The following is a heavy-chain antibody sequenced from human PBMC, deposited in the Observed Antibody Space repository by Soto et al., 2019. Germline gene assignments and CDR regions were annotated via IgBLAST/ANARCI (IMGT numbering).Heavy chain of an antibody. CDR2: IIPIFGTA. J-gene: IGHJ4*02. V-gene: IGHV1-69*13. Sequence: SVKVSCKASGGTFSSYAISWVRQAPGQGLEWMGGIIPIFGTANYAQKFQGRVTITADESTSTAYMELSSLRSEDTAVYYCASVADCGGDCYPFDYWGQGTLVTVSS. CDR3: ASVADCGGDCYPFDY. D-gene: IGHD2-21*02. CDR1: GGTFSSYA.